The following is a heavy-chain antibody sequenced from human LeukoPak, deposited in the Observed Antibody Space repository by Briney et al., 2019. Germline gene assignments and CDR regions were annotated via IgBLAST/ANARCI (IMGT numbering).Heavy chain of an antibody. CDR2: INSNGGST. D-gene: IGHD3-10*01. J-gene: IGHJ4*02. CDR1: GFTFADYG. CDR3: ARSYYGSGSYPFDY. V-gene: IGHV3-20*04. Sequence: PGGSLRLSCVASGFTFADYGMSWVRPAPGKGLEWVSGINSNGGSTVYADSVKGGFTISRDNAKNSPYLQMNSLRAEDTALYYCARSYYGSGSYPFDYWGQGTLVTVSS.